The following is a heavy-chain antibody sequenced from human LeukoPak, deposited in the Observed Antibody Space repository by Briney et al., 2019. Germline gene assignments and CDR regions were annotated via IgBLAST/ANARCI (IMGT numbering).Heavy chain of an antibody. V-gene: IGHV1-69*13. Sequence: SVKVSCKASGGTFSSYAISWVRQAPGQGLEWMGGIIPIFGTANYAQKFQGRVTITADESTSTAYMELSSLRSEDTAVYYCARVLPPTYDSSGYYPYYYYGMDVWGQGTTVTVSS. J-gene: IGHJ6*02. CDR1: GGTFSSYA. D-gene: IGHD3-22*01. CDR3: ARVLPPTYDSSGYYPYYYYGMDV. CDR2: IIPIFGTA.